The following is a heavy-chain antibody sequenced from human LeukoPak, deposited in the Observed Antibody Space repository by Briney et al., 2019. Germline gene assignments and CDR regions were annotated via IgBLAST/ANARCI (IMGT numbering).Heavy chain of an antibody. V-gene: IGHV3-74*01. Sequence: GGSLRLSCAASGFTFNSYWMHWVRQAPGRGLVWVSRISSGESSTSYAAPVKGRFTISSDNTKNALYLQVNGLGVEDTAVYYGSRAHAVSGANLFDPGGQGTVVTVS. CDR1: GFTFNSYW. J-gene: IGHJ5*02. CDR2: ISSGESST. D-gene: IGHD5/OR15-5a*01. CDR3: SRAHAVSGANLFDP.